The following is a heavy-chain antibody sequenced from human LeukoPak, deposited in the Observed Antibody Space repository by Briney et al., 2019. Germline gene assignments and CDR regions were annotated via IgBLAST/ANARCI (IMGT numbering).Heavy chain of an antibody. J-gene: IGHJ4*02. CDR3: ARESYYGSGSTH. V-gene: IGHV4-59*01. CDR1: GGSISSYY. Sequence: SETLSLTCTVSGGSISSYYWSWIRQPPGKGLEWIGYIYYSGSTNYNPSLKSRVTISVDTSKNQFSLKLSSVTAADTAVYYCARESYYGSGSTHWGQGTLVTVSS. CDR2: IYYSGST. D-gene: IGHD3-10*01.